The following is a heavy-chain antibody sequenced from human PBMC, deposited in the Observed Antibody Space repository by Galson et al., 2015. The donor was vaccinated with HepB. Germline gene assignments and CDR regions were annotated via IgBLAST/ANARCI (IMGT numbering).Heavy chain of an antibody. V-gene: IGHV5-10-1*01. CDR2: IDPSDSYT. D-gene: IGHD3-22*01. Sequence: QSGAEVKKPGESLRISCTGSGYSFTSYWISWVRQMPGKGLEWMGRIDPSDSYTNYSPSFQGHVTISADKSISTAYLQWSSLKASDTAMYYCARPYYDSSGYYYWSSAFDIWGQGTMVTVSS. CDR3: ARPYYDSSGYYYWSSAFDI. CDR1: GYSFTSYW. J-gene: IGHJ3*02.